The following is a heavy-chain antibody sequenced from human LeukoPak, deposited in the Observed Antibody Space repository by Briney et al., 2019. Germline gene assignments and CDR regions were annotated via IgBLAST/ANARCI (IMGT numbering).Heavy chain of an antibody. Sequence: PGGSLRLSCAASGFTFSSYGMHWVRQAPGKGLEWVAVISYDGSNKYYADSVKGRFTISRDNSKNTLYLQMNSLRAEDTAVYYCARVYYDSSGCDYWGQGTLVTVSS. CDR3: ARVYYDSSGCDY. CDR1: GFTFSSYG. J-gene: IGHJ4*02. V-gene: IGHV3-30*03. D-gene: IGHD3-22*01. CDR2: ISYDGSNK.